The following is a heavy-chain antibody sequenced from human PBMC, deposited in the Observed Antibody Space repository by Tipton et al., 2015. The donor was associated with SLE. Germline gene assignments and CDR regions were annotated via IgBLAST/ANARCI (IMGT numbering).Heavy chain of an antibody. CDR3: ARGYGSGSYDYYYGMDV. D-gene: IGHD3-10*01. CDR1: GDSISTYY. CDR2: IFYTGST. J-gene: IGHJ6*02. Sequence: TLSLTCTVSGDSISTYYWTWIRQPPGEGLEYIGRIFYTGSTNYNPSLRSRVTISIDMSKSQFSLNLTSVTAADTAVYYCARGYGSGSYDYYYGMDVWGQGTTVTVSS. V-gene: IGHV4-59*01.